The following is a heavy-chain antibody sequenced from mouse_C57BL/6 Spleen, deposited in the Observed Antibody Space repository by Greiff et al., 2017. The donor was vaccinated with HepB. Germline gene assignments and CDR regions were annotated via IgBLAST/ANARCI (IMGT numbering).Heavy chain of an antibody. D-gene: IGHD2-2*01. CDR3: ARCYGYDPYYYAMDY. J-gene: IGHJ4*01. V-gene: IGHV1-78*01. CDR1: GYTFTDHT. CDR2: IYPRDGST. Sequence: QVQLQQSDAELVKPGASVKISCKVSGYTFTDHTIHWMKQRPEQGLEWIGYIYPRDGSTKYNEKFKGKATLTADKSSSTAYMQLNSLTSEDSAVYFCARCYGYDPYYYAMDYWGQGTSVTVSS.